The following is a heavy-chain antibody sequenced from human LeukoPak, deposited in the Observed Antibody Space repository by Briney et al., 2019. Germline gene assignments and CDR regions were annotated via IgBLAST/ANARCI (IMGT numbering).Heavy chain of an antibody. CDR2: INHSGST. V-gene: IGHV4-34*01. CDR1: GGSFSGYY. Sequence: PSETLSLTCAVYGGSFSGYYWSWIRQPPGKGLEWIGEINHSGSTNYNPSLKSRVTISVDTSKNQFSLKLSSVTAADTAVYYCAREVYDILTGYYSPHFQRHYYGMDVWGQGTTVTVSS. J-gene: IGHJ6*02. CDR3: AREVYDILTGYYSPHFQRHYYGMDV. D-gene: IGHD3-9*01.